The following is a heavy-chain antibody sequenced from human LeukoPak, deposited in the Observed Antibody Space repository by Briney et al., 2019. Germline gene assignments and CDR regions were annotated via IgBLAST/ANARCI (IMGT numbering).Heavy chain of an antibody. CDR2: FDPEDGET. CDR1: GYTLTELS. J-gene: IGHJ3*02. CDR3: ATDLNYGFDAFDI. Sequence: ASVKVSCKVSGYTLTELSMHWVRQAPGKGLEWMGGFDPEDGETRYPQRFQGRVTMTEDTSSDTAYMELSNLISEDTALYYCATDLNYGFDAFDIWGQGTMITVSS. D-gene: IGHD3/OR15-3a*01. V-gene: IGHV1-24*01.